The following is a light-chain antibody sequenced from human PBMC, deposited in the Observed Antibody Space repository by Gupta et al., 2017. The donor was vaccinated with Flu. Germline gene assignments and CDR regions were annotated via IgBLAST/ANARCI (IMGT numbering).Light chain of an antibody. J-gene: IGLJ3*02. CDR1: TSNLGNNY. V-gene: IGLV1-51*02. Sequence: QSVFTQPPSVSAAPGQKVTISCSGSTSNLGNNYVSWYQHLPGTAPKLLIYDDNKRPSGIPDRLSGSKSGTSATLGITGLQTGDEADYYCGTWASGLSACVLGGGTKMTVL. CDR3: GTWASGLSACV. CDR2: DDN.